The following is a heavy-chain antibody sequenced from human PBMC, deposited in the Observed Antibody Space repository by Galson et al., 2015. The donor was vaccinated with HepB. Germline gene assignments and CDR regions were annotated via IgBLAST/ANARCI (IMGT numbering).Heavy chain of an antibody. J-gene: IGHJ6*02. D-gene: IGHD3-3*01. Sequence: SLRLSCAASGFIFTSYGMHWVRQAPGKGLEWVAVISYDGTNKYYADSVKGRITISRDDSKNTLYLQMNSLRAEDTAVYYCAKDDYDFNAMGVWGQGTTVTVSS. CDR3: AKDDYDFNAMGV. CDR2: ISYDGTNK. V-gene: IGHV3-30*18. CDR1: GFIFTSYG.